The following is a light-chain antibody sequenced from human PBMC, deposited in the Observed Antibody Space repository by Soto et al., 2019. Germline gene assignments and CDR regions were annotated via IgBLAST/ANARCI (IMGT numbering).Light chain of an antibody. CDR2: TVS. V-gene: IGKV2-40*01. CDR1: QSLLDSDDGNTY. CDR3: MQRIEFPLT. J-gene: IGKJ4*01. Sequence: EIVMTKTPLSLPVTPGEAASISCRAGQSLLDSDDGNTYLDWYLQKPGPSPQLLIYTVSYRASGVPDRFSGSGSGTDFTLKISRVEAEDVGVYYCMQRIEFPLTFGGGTKVDIK.